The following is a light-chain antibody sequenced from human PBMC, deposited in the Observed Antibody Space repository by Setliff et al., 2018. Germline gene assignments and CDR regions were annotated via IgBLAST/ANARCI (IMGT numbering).Light chain of an antibody. CDR1: SNDVGAYDL. CDR2: DVS. Sequence: QSVLTQPASVSGSPGQSITISCSGTSNDVGAYDLVSWYQQHPGKVPKLIIFDVSNRPSGVSHRFPGSKSGNTASLTISGLQADDEADYYCCAYTASTTDVFVNGTKVTVL. J-gene: IGLJ1*01. CDR3: CAYTASTTDV. V-gene: IGLV2-14*03.